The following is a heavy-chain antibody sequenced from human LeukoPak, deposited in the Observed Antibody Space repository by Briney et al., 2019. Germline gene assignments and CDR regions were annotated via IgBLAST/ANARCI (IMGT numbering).Heavy chain of an antibody. Sequence: SETLSLTCTVSGGSISSYYWSWIRQPPGKGLEWIGYIYYSGSTNYNPSLKSRVTISVDTSKNQFSLKLSSVTAADTAVYYCAKDKVGYCSSTSCPLDWGQGTLVTVSS. J-gene: IGHJ4*02. CDR1: GGSISSYY. CDR2: IYYSGST. V-gene: IGHV4-59*01. CDR3: AKDKVGYCSSTSCPLD. D-gene: IGHD2-2*01.